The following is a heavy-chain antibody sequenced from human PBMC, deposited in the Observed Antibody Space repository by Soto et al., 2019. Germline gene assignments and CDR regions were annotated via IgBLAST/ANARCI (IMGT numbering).Heavy chain of an antibody. J-gene: IGHJ4*02. D-gene: IGHD3-3*01. CDR3: ATSYYNFWSASYLAYFDY. CDR1: GVSFTGYY. CDR2: INHSGST. Sequence: QVHLQQWAAGLLKPSETLSLTCAVYGVSFTGYYWSWICQPPGKGLEWMGEINHSGSTDYNPSLKSRVTISVDTYKKQFSLKLSSVTAAGTAVYYCATSYYNFWSASYLAYFDYWGQGTLVTVSS. V-gene: IGHV4-34*01.